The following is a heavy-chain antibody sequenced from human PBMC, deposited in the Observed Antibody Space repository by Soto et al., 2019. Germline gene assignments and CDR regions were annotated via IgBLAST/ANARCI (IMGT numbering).Heavy chain of an antibody. CDR1: GFTFSSYS. J-gene: IGHJ4*02. CDR2: ISSSSSYI. V-gene: IGHV3-21*01. CDR3: AREERILTGYYNDY. Sequence: GGSLRLSCAASGFTFSSYSMNWVRQAPGKGLEWVSSISSSSSYIYYADSVKGRFTISRDNAKNSLYLQMNSLRAEDTAVYYCAREERILTGYYNDYWGQGTLVTVSS. D-gene: IGHD3-9*01.